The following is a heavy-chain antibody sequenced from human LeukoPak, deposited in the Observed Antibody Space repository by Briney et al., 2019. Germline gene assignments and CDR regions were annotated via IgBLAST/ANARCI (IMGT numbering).Heavy chain of an antibody. D-gene: IGHD6-13*01. V-gene: IGHV3-23*01. CDR2: ISGGGGNT. Sequence: GGSLRLSCAASGFTVNNYGMNWVRQAPGKGLEWVSVISGGGGNTYYADSVKGRFTISRDESKNTVDLQMNSLRAEDTAIYYCARDGSSSSYYFDYWGQGTLVTVSS. CDR1: GFTVNNYG. CDR3: ARDGSSSSYYFDY. J-gene: IGHJ4*02.